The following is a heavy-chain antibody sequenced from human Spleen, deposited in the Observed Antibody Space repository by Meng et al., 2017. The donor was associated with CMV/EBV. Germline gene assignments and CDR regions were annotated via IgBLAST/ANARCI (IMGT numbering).Heavy chain of an antibody. CDR2: INQINHSGAT. CDR3: ARGVGSYYGSGSYYKDY. D-gene: IGHD3-10*01. CDR1: GGSFGGYS. J-gene: IGHJ4*02. Sequence: SQTLSLTCAVHGGSFGGYSWNWIRQPPGKGLEWIGEINQINHSGATIYTPPLKSRVIISADSSKNQFSLRLTSVTAADTAFYYCARGVGSYYGSGSYYKDYWGQGMLVTVSS. V-gene: IGHV4-34*01.